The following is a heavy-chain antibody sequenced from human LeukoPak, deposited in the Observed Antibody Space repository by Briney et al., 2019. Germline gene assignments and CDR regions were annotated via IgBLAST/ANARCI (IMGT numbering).Heavy chain of an antibody. CDR1: GGSFSGYY. CDR2: INHGGST. Sequence: SETLSLTCAVYGGSFSGYYWSWIRQPPEKGREWIGEINHGGSTNYNPSLKSRVTISVDTSKNQFSLKLSSVTAADTAVYYCARETPEVRFLEWLFPNWFDPWGQGTLVTVSS. V-gene: IGHV4-34*01. D-gene: IGHD3-3*01. CDR3: ARETPEVRFLEWLFPNWFDP. J-gene: IGHJ5*02.